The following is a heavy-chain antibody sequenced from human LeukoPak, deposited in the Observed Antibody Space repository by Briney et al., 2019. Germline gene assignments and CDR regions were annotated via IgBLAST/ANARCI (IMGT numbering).Heavy chain of an antibody. CDR1: GFTFSSYW. D-gene: IGHD6-6*01. CDR2: INSDGSST. V-gene: IGHV3-74*01. J-gene: IGHJ3*02. CDR3: ASLFLCYGCSRSSDAINI. Sequence: PGGSLRLSCAASGFTFSSYWMHWVRQAPEKGLVWVSRINSDGSSTTYADSVKGRFTISRDNAKNTLYLQMNSPKAEDTAVYYCASLFLCYGCSRSSDAINIWGQGTMVTVSS.